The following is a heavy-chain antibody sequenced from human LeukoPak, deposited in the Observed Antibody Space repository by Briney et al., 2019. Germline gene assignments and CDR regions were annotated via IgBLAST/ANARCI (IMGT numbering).Heavy chain of an antibody. J-gene: IGHJ4*02. CDR1: GGSISSYY. Sequence: SETLSLTCTLSGGSISSYYWSWIRQPPGKGLEWIGYIYYSGSTNYNPSLKSRVTISVDTSKNQFSLKLSSVTAADTAVYYCARGPTYYYDSSGYYYPLDYWGQGTLVTVSS. V-gene: IGHV4-59*01. D-gene: IGHD3-22*01. CDR3: ARGPTYYYDSSGYYYPLDY. CDR2: IYYSGST.